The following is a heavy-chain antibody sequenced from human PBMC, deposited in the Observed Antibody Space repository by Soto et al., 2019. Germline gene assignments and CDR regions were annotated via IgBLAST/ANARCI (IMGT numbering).Heavy chain of an antibody. CDR2: IYPDDSQT. Sequence: PGESLKISCQGYGYRFFDYWIGWVRQTTCKGLEWMGIIYPDDSQTIYSPSFQDHVTFSAGRSITAAYLQWSSLKASDSGLYYCARFGGPALSHNWFDAWGQGTLVTVSS. V-gene: IGHV5-51*01. J-gene: IGHJ5*02. CDR1: GYRFFDYW. CDR3: ARFGGPALSHNWFDA. D-gene: IGHD3-16*01.